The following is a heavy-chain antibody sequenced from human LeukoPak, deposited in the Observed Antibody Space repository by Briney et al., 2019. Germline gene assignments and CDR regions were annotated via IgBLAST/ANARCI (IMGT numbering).Heavy chain of an antibody. CDR3: ARHVDCSGGSCYLYYFDY. D-gene: IGHD2-15*01. Sequence: SETLSLTCTVSGGSISNYYWSWIRQPPGKGLEWIGYIYSSGSTNYNPSLKSRVTISVDTSKNQFSLKLSSVTAADTAVYYCARHVDCSGGSCYLYYFDYWGQGTLVTVSS. J-gene: IGHJ4*02. CDR2: IYSSGST. V-gene: IGHV4-59*08. CDR1: GGSISNYY.